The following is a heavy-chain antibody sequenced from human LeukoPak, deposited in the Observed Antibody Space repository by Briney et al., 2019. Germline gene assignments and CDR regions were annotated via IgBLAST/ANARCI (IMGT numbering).Heavy chain of an antibody. V-gene: IGHV1-18*01. D-gene: IGHD3-10*01. CDR3: ARRDYYGSGSYPYYYDYYMAV. CDR2: ISAYNGNT. Sequence: GASVKVSCKASGYTFTSYGISWVRQAAGQGLEWMGWISAYNGNTNYAQKLQGRVTMTTDTSTSTAYMELSSLRSEDTAVYYCARRDYYGSGSYPYYYDYYMAVWGKGTTVTISS. J-gene: IGHJ6*03. CDR1: GYTFTSYG.